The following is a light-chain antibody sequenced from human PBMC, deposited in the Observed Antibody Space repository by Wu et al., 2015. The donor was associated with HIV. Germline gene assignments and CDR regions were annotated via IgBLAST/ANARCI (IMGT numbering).Light chain of an antibody. CDR1: QNINNY. CDR3: QQRYGTPLT. V-gene: IGKV1-39*01. J-gene: IGKJ4*01. Sequence: DIQMTQSPSSLSASEGDRVTITCRASQNINNYLNWYQQKPGKAPKILIYGASTLQSGVPSRFSGGGSGTDFTLTISSLQPEDFATYYCQQRYGTPLTFGGGTKVRSN. CDR2: GAS.